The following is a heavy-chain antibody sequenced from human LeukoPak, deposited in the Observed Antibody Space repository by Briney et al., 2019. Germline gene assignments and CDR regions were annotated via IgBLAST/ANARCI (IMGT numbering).Heavy chain of an antibody. Sequence: ASVKASCKASGYTFTSYYMHWVRQAPGQGLEWMGIINPSDSSAAYTQKFQGRVTVTRDTSTSTVYMELSSLRSEDTAVYYCARDGYYGSGSYWGQGTLVTVSS. CDR1: GYTFTSYY. CDR2: INPSDSSA. J-gene: IGHJ4*02. D-gene: IGHD3-10*01. CDR3: ARDGYYGSGSY. V-gene: IGHV1-46*01.